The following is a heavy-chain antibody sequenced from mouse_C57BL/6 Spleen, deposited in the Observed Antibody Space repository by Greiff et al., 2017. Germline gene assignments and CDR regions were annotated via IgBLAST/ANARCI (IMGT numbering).Heavy chain of an antibody. CDR1: GYTFPGFW. J-gene: IGHJ4*01. D-gene: IGHD1-1*01. CDR2: ILPGSGST. CDR3: ARLRYGGYYAMDY. Sequence: VQPQQSGAELIKPGASAKLSCKATGYTFPGFWIEWVKQGPGHGLEWIGEILPGSGSTNYNEKFKGKATFTADTSSNTAYMKLSSLTTEDPAIYYCARLRYGGYYAMDYWGQGTSVTVSS. V-gene: IGHV1-9*01.